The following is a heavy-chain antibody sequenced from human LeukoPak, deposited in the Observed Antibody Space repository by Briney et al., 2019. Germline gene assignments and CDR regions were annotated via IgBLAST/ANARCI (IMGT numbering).Heavy chain of an antibody. CDR1: GFTFSSYA. D-gene: IGHD2-21*01. V-gene: IGHV3-23*01. J-gene: IGHJ4*02. Sequence: GGSLRLSCAASGFTFSSYALSWVRQAPGKGLEWVSAISGSGGSTYYADSVKGRFTISRDNSKNTLYLQMNSLRAEDTAVYYCAKDFALRPVSMGYWGQGTLVTVSS. CDR2: ISGSGGST. CDR3: AKDFALRPVSMGY.